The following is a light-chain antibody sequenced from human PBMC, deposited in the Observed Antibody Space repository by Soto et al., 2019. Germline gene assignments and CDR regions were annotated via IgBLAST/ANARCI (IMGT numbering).Light chain of an antibody. J-gene: IGKJ2*01. Sequence: DIVMTQSPDSLAVSLGERATINCKSSQSLLANCNNKNCLAWYQHKPGQPPKMLILWASTRESGVPDRFSGRGSGPDFTLAISSLQAEDAAVYYSQHFVSPPYPLGQGTKLDIK. CDR2: WAS. CDR1: QSLLANCNNKNC. CDR3: QHFVSPPYP. V-gene: IGKV4-1*01.